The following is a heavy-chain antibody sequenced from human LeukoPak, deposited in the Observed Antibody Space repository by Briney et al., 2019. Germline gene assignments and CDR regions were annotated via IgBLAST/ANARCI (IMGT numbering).Heavy chain of an antibody. J-gene: IGHJ4*02. Sequence: ASVKVSCKASGYTFTGDYMHWVRQAPGQGLEWMGWISAYNGNTNYAQKLQGRVTMTTDTSTSTAYMELRSLRSDDTAVYYCARDGAPIEWGQGTLVTVSS. CDR3: ARDGAPIE. CDR2: ISAYNGNT. V-gene: IGHV1-18*04. CDR1: GYTFTGDY. D-gene: IGHD3-16*01.